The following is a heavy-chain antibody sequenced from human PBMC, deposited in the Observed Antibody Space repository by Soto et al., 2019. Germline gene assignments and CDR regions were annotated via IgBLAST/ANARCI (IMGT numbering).Heavy chain of an antibody. CDR2: IIPVFGLV. J-gene: IGHJ6*02. D-gene: IGHD3-22*01. V-gene: IGHV1-69*01. Sequence: QVHLLLQSGAEVKKPGSSVKVSCKASGGTPSNSAISWVRQAPGQGLEWMGGIIPVFGLVKYAQNFQGRVTSDAAESTNTAYMELSSLRPEDTAVYYCAGGRIVVVGSRAYYGMDVWGQGTTVTVSS. CDR3: AGGRIVVVGSRAYYGMDV. CDR1: GGTPSNSA.